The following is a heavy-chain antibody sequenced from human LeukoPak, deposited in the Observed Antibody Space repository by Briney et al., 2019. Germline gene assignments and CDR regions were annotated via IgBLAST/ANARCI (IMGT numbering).Heavy chain of an antibody. CDR3: ARDSSGSDVYYGMDV. V-gene: IGHV1-8*01. CDR1: GYTFTSYD. CDR2: MSPNSGDT. Sequence: ASVKVSCKASGYTFTSYDFNWVRQATGQRPEWMGWMSPNSGDTGYAQKFQDRVTMTRNTSISTAYMELSSLRSDDTAVYYCARDSSGSDVYYGMDVWGQGTTVTVSS. J-gene: IGHJ6*02. D-gene: IGHD6-6*01.